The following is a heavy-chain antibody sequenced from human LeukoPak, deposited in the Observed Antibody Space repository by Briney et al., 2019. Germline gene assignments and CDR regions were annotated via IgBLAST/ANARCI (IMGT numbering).Heavy chain of an antibody. V-gene: IGHV3-7*01. CDR2: IKQDGSEK. CDR1: GFTFSSYW. CDR3: ARPGTAMVFSFDY. Sequence: GGSLRLSCAASGFTFSSYWMSWVRQAPGKGLEWVANIKQDGSEKYYVDSVKGRFTISRDNAKNSLYLQMNSLRAEDTAVYYCARPGTAMVFSFDYWGQGTLVTVSS. J-gene: IGHJ4*02. D-gene: IGHD5-18*01.